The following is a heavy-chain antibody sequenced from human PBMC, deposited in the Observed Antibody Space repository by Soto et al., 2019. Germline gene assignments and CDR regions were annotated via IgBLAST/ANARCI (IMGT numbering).Heavy chain of an antibody. D-gene: IGHD5-18*01. CDR1: GFTFSSYA. CDR3: XXXXXXXLWQNYFDY. CDR2: ISGSGGST. V-gene: IGHV3-23*01. J-gene: IGHJ4*02. Sequence: EVQLLESGGGLVQPGGSLRLSCAASGFTFSSYAMSWVRQAPGKGLEWVSAISGSGGSTYYADSVKGRFTISRDNSKNXXXXXXXXXXXXXXXXXXXXXXXXXXLWQNYFDYWGQGTLVTVSS.